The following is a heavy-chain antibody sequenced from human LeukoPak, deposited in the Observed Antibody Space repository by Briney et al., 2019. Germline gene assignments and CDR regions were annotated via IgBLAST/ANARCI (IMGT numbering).Heavy chain of an antibody. V-gene: IGHV3-48*03. J-gene: IGHJ4*02. Sequence: GGSLRLSCAASGFDFTHYEMNWFRQAPGGGLEWIAYISASGDTVDYAESVKGRFTISRDNSKNSLYLHMNSLRAEDTAVYYCARDPLADYYDSSGYFDYWGQGTLVTVSS. CDR3: ARDPLADYYDSSGYFDY. CDR2: ISASGDTV. D-gene: IGHD3-22*01. CDR1: GFDFTHYE.